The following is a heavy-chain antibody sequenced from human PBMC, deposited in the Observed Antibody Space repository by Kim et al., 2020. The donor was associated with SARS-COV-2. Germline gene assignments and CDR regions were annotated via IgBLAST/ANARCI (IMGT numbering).Heavy chain of an antibody. CDR3: ARKGYRYGLDV. Sequence: GESLKISCKGSGYSFISDWIGWVRQMPGKGLEWMGIIYPGDSDTRYSPSFQGQVTISADKSISTAYLQWSSLKASDTAIYYCARKGYRYGLDVWGQGTTVIVSS. CDR1: GYSFISDW. CDR2: IYPGDSDT. D-gene: IGHD5-12*01. J-gene: IGHJ6*02. V-gene: IGHV5-51*01.